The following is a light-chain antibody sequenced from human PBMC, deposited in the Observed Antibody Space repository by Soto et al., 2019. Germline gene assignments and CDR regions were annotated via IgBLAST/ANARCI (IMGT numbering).Light chain of an antibody. CDR1: NNDVGGYKG. V-gene: IGLV2-18*02. Sequence: QSVLTQAPSVAGSPGQSVTISCTGTNNDVGGYKGVSWYQRSPGTAPKLIIYEVSNRPSGVPGRFSGSKSGNTASLTISGLQAEDEADYYCFSYTRRDTYVFGPGTKVTVL. CDR2: EVS. J-gene: IGLJ1*01. CDR3: FSYTRRDTYV.